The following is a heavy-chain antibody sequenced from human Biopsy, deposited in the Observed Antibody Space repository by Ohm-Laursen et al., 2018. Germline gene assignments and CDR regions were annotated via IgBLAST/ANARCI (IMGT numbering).Heavy chain of an antibody. CDR3: ASVVLGPTNDAFDL. CDR1: GGDINNYY. Sequence: GTLSLTWAVSGGDINNYYWSWIRQPAGKGLEWIGRIYPGGSTNYNPSLKSRVTMSVDTSKKQLSLGLRSVTAADTAMYYCASVVLGPTNDAFDLWGQGTMVVVSS. J-gene: IGHJ3*01. V-gene: IGHV4-4*07. D-gene: IGHD3-22*01. CDR2: IYPGGST.